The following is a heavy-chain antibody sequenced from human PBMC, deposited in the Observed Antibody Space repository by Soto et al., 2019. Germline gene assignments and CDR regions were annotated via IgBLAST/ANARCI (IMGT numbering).Heavy chain of an antibody. J-gene: IGHJ6*03. Sequence: GGSLRLSCAASGFTFSSYAMSWVRQAPGKGLEWVSAISGSGGSTYYADSVKGRFTISRDNSKNTLYLQMNSLRAEDTAVYYCANMRDYYYYMDVWGKGTTVTVSS. CDR1: GFTFSSYA. CDR3: ANMRDYYYYMDV. V-gene: IGHV3-23*01. CDR2: ISGSGGST.